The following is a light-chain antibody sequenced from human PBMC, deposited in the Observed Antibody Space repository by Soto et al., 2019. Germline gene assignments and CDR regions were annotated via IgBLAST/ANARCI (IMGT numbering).Light chain of an antibody. Sequence: DIQMTQSPSTLSASVGDRVTITCRASQSISSWLAWYQQKPGKAPKLLIYKASSLESVVPSRFSGSGSETEFTLTISSLQPDDFATYYCQHYISFPWTFGQGTKVEI. J-gene: IGKJ1*01. CDR2: KAS. CDR3: QHYISFPWT. V-gene: IGKV1-5*03. CDR1: QSISSW.